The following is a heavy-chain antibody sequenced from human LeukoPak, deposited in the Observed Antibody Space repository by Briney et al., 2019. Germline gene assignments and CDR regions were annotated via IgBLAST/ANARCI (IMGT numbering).Heavy chain of an antibody. Sequence: PGGSLRLSCAASGFTFSSYSMNWVRQAPGKGLEWVAFIRYDGSNKYYADSVKGRFTISGDNSKNTLYLQMNSLRAEDTAVYYCAKDERYYPGYSSGWYPGSRFDYYMDVWGKGTTVTISS. CDR2: IRYDGSNK. V-gene: IGHV3-30*02. CDR3: AKDERYYPGYSSGWYPGSRFDYYMDV. D-gene: IGHD6-19*01. J-gene: IGHJ6*03. CDR1: GFTFSSYS.